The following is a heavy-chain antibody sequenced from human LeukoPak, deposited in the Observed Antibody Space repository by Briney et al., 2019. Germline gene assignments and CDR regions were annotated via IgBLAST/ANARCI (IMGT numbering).Heavy chain of an antibody. CDR1: GFTFSSYA. J-gene: IGHJ3*02. CDR2: ISWNSGSI. Sequence: GGSLRLSCAASGFTFSSYAMSWVRQAPGKGLEWVSCISWNSGSIGYADSVKGRFTISRDNAKNSLYLQMNSLRAEDTALYYCAKGLVELELRSAFDIWGQGTMVTVSS. CDR3: AKGLVELELRSAFDI. V-gene: IGHV3-9*01. D-gene: IGHD1-7*01.